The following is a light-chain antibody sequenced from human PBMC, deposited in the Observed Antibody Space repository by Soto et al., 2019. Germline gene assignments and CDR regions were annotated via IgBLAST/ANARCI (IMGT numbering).Light chain of an antibody. CDR1: QSVDSNF. CDR3: QQFGGSSVS. Sequence: EIALTQSPGTLSLSPGERATLSCRASQSVDSNFLAWYQQKPGQAPRLLIYGSSARDTGTPNKFSGSGSETDFTLTISTLEPEDFAVYFCQQFGGSSVSFGGGTKVEIK. V-gene: IGKV3-20*01. CDR2: GSS. J-gene: IGKJ4*01.